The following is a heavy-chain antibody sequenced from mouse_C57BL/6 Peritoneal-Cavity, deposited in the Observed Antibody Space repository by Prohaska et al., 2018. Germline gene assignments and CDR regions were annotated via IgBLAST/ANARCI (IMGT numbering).Heavy chain of an antibody. Sequence: GKGLEWLEEIWSGGSTEYNAAFISRLSISKDNSKSQVFFKMNSLQADDTAIYYCARGGVANYYFDYWGQGTTLTVSS. D-gene: IGHD1-1*01. V-gene: IGHV2-2*01. J-gene: IGHJ2*01. CDR2: IWSGGST. CDR3: ARGGVANYYFDY.